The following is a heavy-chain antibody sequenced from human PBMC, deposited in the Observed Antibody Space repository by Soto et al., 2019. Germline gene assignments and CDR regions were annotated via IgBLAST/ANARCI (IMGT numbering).Heavy chain of an antibody. V-gene: IGHV4-30-4*01. J-gene: IGHJ6*02. Sequence: PSETLSLTCTVSGGSISSGDYYWSWIRQPPGKGLEWIGYIYYSGSTYYNPSLKSRVTISVDTSKNQFSLKLSSVTAADTAVYYCARLTVTTYYYYGMDVWGQGTKVTVSS. CDR1: GGSISSGDYY. D-gene: IGHD4-4*01. CDR3: ARLTVTTYYYYGMDV. CDR2: IYYSGST.